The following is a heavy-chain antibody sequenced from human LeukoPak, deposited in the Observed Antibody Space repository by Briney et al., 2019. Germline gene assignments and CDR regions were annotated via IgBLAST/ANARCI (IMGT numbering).Heavy chain of an antibody. CDR3: ARGGYYYDSSGYYEVGPH. V-gene: IGHV1-46*01. CDR1: GYTFTSYY. Sequence: GASVKVSCKASGYTFTSYYMHWVRQAPGQGLEWMGIINPSGGSTSYAQKFQGRVTMTRDTSTSTVYMELSSLRSEDTATYYCARGGYYYDSSGYYEVGPHWGQGTLVTVSS. CDR2: INPSGGST. J-gene: IGHJ4*02. D-gene: IGHD3-22*01.